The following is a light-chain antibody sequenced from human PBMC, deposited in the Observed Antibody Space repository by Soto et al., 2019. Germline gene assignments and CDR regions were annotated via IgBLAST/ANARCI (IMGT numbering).Light chain of an antibody. CDR2: EDI. V-gene: IGLV1-40*01. CDR1: SSNIGARYE. Sequence: QSVLTQPPSVSGAPGQTVTISCTGSSSNIGARYEVHWYQQLPGTAPKLLIYEDIKRPSGIPDRFSGSKSGASASLAITGLLSEDEAEYYCQSYDSSLSGVVFGGGTKVTVL. J-gene: IGLJ2*01. CDR3: QSYDSSLSGVV.